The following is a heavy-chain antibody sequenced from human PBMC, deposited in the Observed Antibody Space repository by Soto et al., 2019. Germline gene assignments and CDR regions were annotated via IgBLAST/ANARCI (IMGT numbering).Heavy chain of an antibody. Sequence: GGSLRLSCAASGFTFSRYWMSWVRQAPGKGLEWVASIKQDGSEKYYADSVKGRFTISRDNAKNTLYLQMNSLRAEDTAVYYCAKDGLRFLEWLLPGVYYYYGMDVWGQGTTVTVSS. CDR2: IKQDGSEK. CDR3: AKDGLRFLEWLLPGVYYYYGMDV. CDR1: GFTFSRYW. V-gene: IGHV3-7*01. D-gene: IGHD3-3*01. J-gene: IGHJ6*01.